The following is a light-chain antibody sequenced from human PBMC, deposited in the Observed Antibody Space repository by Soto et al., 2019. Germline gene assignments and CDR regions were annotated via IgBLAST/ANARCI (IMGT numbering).Light chain of an antibody. CDR2: AAS. CDR1: QSISSY. CDR3: QPSYSTPPT. Sequence: DIQMTQSPSSLSASVGDRVTITCRASQSISSYLNWYQQKPGKAPKLLIYAASSLPSGVPSRFSGSGSGTDFTLTISSLQPEDFAPYYCQPSYSTPPTFGQGTKLEIK. J-gene: IGKJ2*01. V-gene: IGKV1-39*01.